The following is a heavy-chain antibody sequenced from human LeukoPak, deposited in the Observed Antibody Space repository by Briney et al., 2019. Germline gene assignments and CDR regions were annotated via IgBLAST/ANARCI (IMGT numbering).Heavy chain of an antibody. Sequence: GASVKVSCKASGYTFTGYYMHWVRQAPGQGLEWVGGINPNSGGTNYAQKFQGRVTITSDTSISTAYMELSRLRSDDTAVYYCARDAYYYDSSGYYPADYWGQGTLVTVSS. CDR1: GYTFTGYY. V-gene: IGHV1-2*02. CDR2: INPNSGGT. CDR3: ARDAYYYDSSGYYPADY. J-gene: IGHJ4*02. D-gene: IGHD3-22*01.